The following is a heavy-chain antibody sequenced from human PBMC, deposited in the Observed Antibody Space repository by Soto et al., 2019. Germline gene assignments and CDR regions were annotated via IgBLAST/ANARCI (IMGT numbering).Heavy chain of an antibody. J-gene: IGHJ6*02. Sequence: VGSLRLSCAASGFTFSSYGMHWVRQAPGKGLEWVAVISYDGSNKYYADSVKGRFTISRDNSKNTLYLQMNSLRAEDTAVYYCAKDRVGSGWYFYYYYGTDVWGQGTTVTVSS. D-gene: IGHD6-19*01. CDR3: AKDRVGSGWYFYYYYGTDV. CDR1: GFTFSSYG. V-gene: IGHV3-30*18. CDR2: ISYDGSNK.